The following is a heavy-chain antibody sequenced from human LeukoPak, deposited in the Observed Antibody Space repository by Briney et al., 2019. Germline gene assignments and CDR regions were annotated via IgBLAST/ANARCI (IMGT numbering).Heavy chain of an antibody. CDR2: ISENGGKT. CDR3: ARDRVGGWAFDI. Sequence: PGGSLRLSCAASGFTLSSYWMHWVRQAPGKGLEYVSAISENGGKTYYANSVKGRFTNSRDNSKNTLYLHMDSLRAEDMAVYYCARDRVGGWAFDIWGQGTMVTASS. V-gene: IGHV3-64*01. D-gene: IGHD3-16*01. J-gene: IGHJ3*02. CDR1: GFTLSSYW.